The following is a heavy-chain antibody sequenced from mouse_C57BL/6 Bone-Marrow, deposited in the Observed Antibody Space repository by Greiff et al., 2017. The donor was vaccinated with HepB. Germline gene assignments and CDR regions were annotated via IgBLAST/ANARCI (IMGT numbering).Heavy chain of an antibody. CDR1: GYTFTSYW. V-gene: IGHV1-69*01. CDR3: ARWGGSTHWYFDV. J-gene: IGHJ1*03. CDR2: IDPSDSYT. D-gene: IGHD1-1*01. Sequence: QVQLQQPGAELVMPGASVKLSCKASGYTFTSYWMHWVKQRPGQGLEWIGEIDPSDSYTNYNQKFKGKSTLTVDKSSSTAYMQLSSLTSEDSAVYYCARWGGSTHWYFDVWGTGTTVTVSS.